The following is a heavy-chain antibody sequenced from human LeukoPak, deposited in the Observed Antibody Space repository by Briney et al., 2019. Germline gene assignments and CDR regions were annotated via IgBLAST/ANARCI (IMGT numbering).Heavy chain of an antibody. Sequence: PGGSLRLSCVASGFSLSGYWMTWVRQAPGKGLEWVANIKQDGSKKSYVDSVKGRFTISRDNAKNSLYLQMNSLRAEDTAIYYCTRVGYIDEGIDYWGQGTLVTVSS. CDR3: TRVGYIDEGIDY. V-gene: IGHV3-7*04. CDR2: IKQDGSKK. J-gene: IGHJ4*02. D-gene: IGHD5-24*01. CDR1: GFSLSGYW.